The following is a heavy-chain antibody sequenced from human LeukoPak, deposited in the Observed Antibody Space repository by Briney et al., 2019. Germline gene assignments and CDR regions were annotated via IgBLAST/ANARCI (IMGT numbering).Heavy chain of an antibody. CDR1: GFTFTSSA. J-gene: IGHJ6*02. CDR3: AASGTVTHYYYYGMDV. D-gene: IGHD4-17*01. V-gene: IGHV1-58*02. Sequence: ASVKVSCKASGFTFTSSAMQWVRQARGQRLEWIGWIVVGSGNTNYAQKFQERVTITRDMSTSTAYMELSSLGSEDTAVYYCAASGTVTHYYYYGMDVWGQGTTVTVSS. CDR2: IVVGSGNT.